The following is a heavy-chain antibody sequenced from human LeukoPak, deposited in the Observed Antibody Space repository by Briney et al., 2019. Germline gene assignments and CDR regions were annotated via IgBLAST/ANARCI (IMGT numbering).Heavy chain of an antibody. CDR3: ASNREVVGAAIY. CDR2: ISGTGRTT. D-gene: IGHD2-15*01. Sequence: GWSLRLSCAASGFTFSSYAMSWVRQAPGKGLEWVSSISGTGRTTYYADSVKGRFPISRDNSKKMVYLQLNSLRAEDTAIYYCASNREVVGAAIYWGQGIMVTVSS. V-gene: IGHV3-23*01. CDR1: GFTFSSYA. J-gene: IGHJ4*02.